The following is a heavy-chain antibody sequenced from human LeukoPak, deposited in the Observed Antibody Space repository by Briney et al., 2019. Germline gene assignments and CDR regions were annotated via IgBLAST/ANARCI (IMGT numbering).Heavy chain of an antibody. J-gene: IGHJ4*02. CDR3: AKDYSSYGDH. CDR1: GFTFTSYA. V-gene: IGHV3-23*01. CDR2: ISGSGGST. Sequence: GGSLRLSCAASGFTFTSYAMNWVRQAQGKGLEWVSVISGSGGSTYYADSVKGRFTISRDNSNNTLYLQMNSLRVEDTAIYYCAKDYSSYGDHWGQGTLVTVSS. D-gene: IGHD4-11*01.